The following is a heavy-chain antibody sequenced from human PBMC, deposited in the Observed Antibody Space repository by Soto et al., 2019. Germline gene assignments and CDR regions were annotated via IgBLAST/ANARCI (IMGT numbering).Heavy chain of an antibody. CDR3: ARGLTIFGVVKYGMDV. Sequence: QVQLVESGGGVVQPGRSLRRSCAASGFTFSSYGMHWVRQAPGKGLEWVAVIWYDGSNKYYADSVKGRFTISRDNSKNTLYLQMNSLRAEDTAVYYCARGLTIFGVVKYGMDVWGQGTTVTVSS. V-gene: IGHV3-33*01. CDR1: GFTFSSYG. D-gene: IGHD3-3*01. J-gene: IGHJ6*02. CDR2: IWYDGSNK.